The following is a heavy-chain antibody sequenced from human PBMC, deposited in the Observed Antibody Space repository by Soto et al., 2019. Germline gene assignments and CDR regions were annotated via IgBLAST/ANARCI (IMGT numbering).Heavy chain of an antibody. CDR3: AGSSSGPVSFDY. Sequence: QLQLQESGPGLVKPSETLSLTCTVSGGSISSSSYYWGWIRQPPGKGLEWIGSIYYSGSTYYNPSPKSRVTISVDTSKNQFSLKLSSVTAADTAVYYCAGSSSGPVSFDYWGQGTLVTVSS. V-gene: IGHV4-39*01. D-gene: IGHD6-6*01. CDR2: IYYSGST. J-gene: IGHJ4*02. CDR1: GGSISSSSYY.